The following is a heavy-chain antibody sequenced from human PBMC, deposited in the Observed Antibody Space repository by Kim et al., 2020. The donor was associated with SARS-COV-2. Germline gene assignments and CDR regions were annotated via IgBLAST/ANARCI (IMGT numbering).Heavy chain of an antibody. CDR3: ARVASAPNYIVVVPADTNGGVDV. V-gene: IGHV4-34*01. J-gene: IGHJ6*03. D-gene: IGHD2-2*01. CDR2: INHSGST. CDR1: GGSFSGYY. Sequence: SETLSLTCAVYGGSFSGYYWSWIRQPPGKGLEWIGEINHSGSTNYNPSLKSRVTISVDTSKNQFSLKLSSVTAADTAVYYCARVASAPNYIVVVPADTNGGVDVWGNGTTVTVSS.